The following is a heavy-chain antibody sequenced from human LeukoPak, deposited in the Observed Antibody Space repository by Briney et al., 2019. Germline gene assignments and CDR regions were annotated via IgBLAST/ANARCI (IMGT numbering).Heavy chain of an antibody. CDR1: GYTFTSYG. D-gene: IGHD3-10*01. CDR3: ATSSSKWRGLCYYYGMDV. Sequence: ASVKVSCKASGYTFTSYGISWVRQAPGQGLEWMGWISAYNGNTNYAQKLQGRVTMTTDTSTSTAYMELRSLRSDDTAVYYCATSSSKWRGLCYYYGMDVWGQGTTVTVSS. J-gene: IGHJ6*02. CDR2: ISAYNGNT. V-gene: IGHV1-18*01.